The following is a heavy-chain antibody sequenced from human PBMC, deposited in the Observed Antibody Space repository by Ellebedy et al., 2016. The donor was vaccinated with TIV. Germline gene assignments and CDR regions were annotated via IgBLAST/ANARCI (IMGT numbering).Heavy chain of an antibody. J-gene: IGHJ3*02. D-gene: IGHD6-19*01. CDR2: TIPIFGTA. CDR3: ATGSSGWYGNAFDI. V-gene: IGHV1-69*13. CDR1: GYTFTSYG. Sequence: SVKVSXXTSGYTFTSYGISWVRQAPGQGLEWMGGTIPIFGTANYAQKFQGRVTITADESTSTAYMELSSLRSEDTAVYYCATGSSGWYGNAFDIWGQGTMVTVSS.